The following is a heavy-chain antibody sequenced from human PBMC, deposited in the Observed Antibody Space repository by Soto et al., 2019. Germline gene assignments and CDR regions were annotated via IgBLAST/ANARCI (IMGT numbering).Heavy chain of an antibody. J-gene: IGHJ4*02. V-gene: IGHV4-59*08. CDR2: IYYSGKT. Sequence: SETLSLTCTVSGGSINNYYWSWIRQPPGKGLEWIGFIYYSGKTYYNPSLKSRVAISVDTSRNHFSLKLSSVIAADTAVYYCARRLREASGLFDYWGQGILVTVSS. D-gene: IGHD6-13*01. CDR3: ARRLREASGLFDY. CDR1: GGSINNYY.